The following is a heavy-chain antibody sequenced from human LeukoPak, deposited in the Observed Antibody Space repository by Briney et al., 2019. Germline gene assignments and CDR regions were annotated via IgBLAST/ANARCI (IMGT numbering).Heavy chain of an antibody. V-gene: IGHV3-21*01. CDR2: ISSSSSYI. CDR3: ARDEGYCSGGSCYSDATHY. Sequence: PGGSLRLSCAASGFTFSSYSMNWVRQAPGKGLEWVSSISSSSSYIYYADSVKDRFTISRDNAKNSLYLQMNSLRAEDTAVYYCARDEGYCSGGSCYSDATHYWGQGTLVTVSS. CDR1: GFTFSSYS. J-gene: IGHJ4*02. D-gene: IGHD2-15*01.